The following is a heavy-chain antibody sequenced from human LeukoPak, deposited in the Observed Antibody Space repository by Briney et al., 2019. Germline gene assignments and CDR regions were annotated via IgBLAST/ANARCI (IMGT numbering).Heavy chain of an antibody. J-gene: IGHJ4*02. CDR3: ARRHFDCCVHGSCDY. CDR2: IYPGDSDT. D-gene: IGHD2-21*01. CDR1: GDSSTTYW. Sequence: PGESLKISCKGSGDSSTTYWIGWLGQMPGQGLEWMGIIYPGDSDTRYSPSFQGQVTISADKSISTAYLQWSSLKASDTAIYYCARRHFDCCVHGSCDYWGQGTLVTVSS. V-gene: IGHV5-51*01.